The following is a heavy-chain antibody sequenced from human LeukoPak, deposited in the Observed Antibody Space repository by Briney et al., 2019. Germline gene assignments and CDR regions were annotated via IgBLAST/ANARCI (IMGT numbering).Heavy chain of an antibody. CDR3: ARDRDYYDGSGYYYVFDY. V-gene: IGHV1-46*01. CDR1: GYTFTSYY. J-gene: IGHJ4*02. Sequence: EASVKVSCKASGYTFTSYYMHWVRQAPGQGLEWMGIINPRTGSTRYAQKFQGRVIMTRDMATSTVYLDLRSLRSEDTAAYYCARDRDYYDGSGYYYVFDYWGQGTLVTVSS. D-gene: IGHD3-22*01. CDR2: INPRTGST.